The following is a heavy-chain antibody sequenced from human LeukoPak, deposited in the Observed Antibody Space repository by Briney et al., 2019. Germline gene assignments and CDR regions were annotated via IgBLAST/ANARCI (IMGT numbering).Heavy chain of an antibody. CDR2: INSDGSTT. Sequence: GGSLRLSCAASGFTFSSYWMRWVRQAPGKGPVWVSRINSDGSTTNYADSVKGPFTISRGNAKNTLYLQMNSLRAEDTAAYYCARRSAARDAFDIWGQGTMVTVSS. J-gene: IGHJ3*02. CDR3: ARRSAARDAFDI. CDR1: GFTFSSYW. D-gene: IGHD6-6*01. V-gene: IGHV3-74*01.